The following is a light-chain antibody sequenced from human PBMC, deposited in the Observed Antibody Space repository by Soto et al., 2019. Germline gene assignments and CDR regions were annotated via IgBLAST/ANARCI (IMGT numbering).Light chain of an antibody. CDR3: QKYNSAPDT. CDR2: APS. V-gene: IGKV1-27*01. CDR1: QGISNY. Sequence: DIQMTQSPSSLSASVGDRVTITCRASQGISNYLAWYQQKPGKVPKLLIYAPSTLQSRVPSRFSGSGSRTDFTLTISSLQPDDGATYYCQKYNSAPDTFGPGTKVDIK. J-gene: IGKJ3*01.